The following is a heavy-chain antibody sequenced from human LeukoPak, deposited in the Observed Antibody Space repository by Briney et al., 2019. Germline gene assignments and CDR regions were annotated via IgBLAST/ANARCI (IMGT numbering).Heavy chain of an antibody. Sequence: GASVKVSCKASGYTFTSYDINWVRQATGQGLEWMGWMNPNSGNTGYAQKFQGRVSMTRDTSISTAYMELSSPRSEDTAVYYCARGPVEAVFGVSTEDWGQGTTVTVSS. D-gene: IGHD3-10*02. CDR2: MNPNSGNT. V-gene: IGHV1-8*01. CDR1: GYTFTSYD. J-gene: IGHJ6*02. CDR3: ARGPVEAVFGVSTED.